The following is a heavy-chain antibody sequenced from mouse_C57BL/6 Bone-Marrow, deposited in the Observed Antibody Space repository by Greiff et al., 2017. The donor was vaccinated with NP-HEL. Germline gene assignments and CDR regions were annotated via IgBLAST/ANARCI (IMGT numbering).Heavy chain of an antibody. V-gene: IGHV1-81*01. D-gene: IGHD1-1*01. J-gene: IGHJ2*01. CDR3: ARRTVVAGDY. Sequence: VKLQESGAELARPGASVKLSCKASGYTFTSYGISWVKQRTGQGLEWIGEIYPRSGNTYYNEKFKGKATLTADKSSSTAYMALRSLTSEDSAVYFCARRTVVAGDYWGQGTTLTVSS. CDR2: IYPRSGNT. CDR1: GYTFTSYG.